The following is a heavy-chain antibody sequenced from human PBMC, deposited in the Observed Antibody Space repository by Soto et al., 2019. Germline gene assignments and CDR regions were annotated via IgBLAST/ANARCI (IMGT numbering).Heavy chain of an antibody. V-gene: IGHV1-46*03. J-gene: IGHJ3*02. D-gene: IGHD5-12*01. CDR3: ASGLFEYCGYGLDAFDI. CDR1: GYTFINYY. CDR2: INPSGGST. Sequence: GASVKVSCKASGYTFINYYMHWVRQAPGQGLEWMGIINPSGGSTRYAQKFQGRVTMTRDTSTRTVYMELSSLRSEDTAVYYCASGLFEYCGYGLDAFDIWGQGAMVTVSS.